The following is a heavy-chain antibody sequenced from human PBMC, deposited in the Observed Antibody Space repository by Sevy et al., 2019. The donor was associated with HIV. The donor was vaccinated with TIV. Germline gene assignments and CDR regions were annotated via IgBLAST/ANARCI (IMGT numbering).Heavy chain of an antibody. Sequence: SETLSLTCSVYGGSFSGYYWSWIRQPPGKGLEWIGEINHSGSTNYNPTLKSRVTISVDTSKNQFSLKLSSVTAADTTVYYCARAWIYCSGGSCYPPPKYYYYYGMDVWGQGTTVTVSS. CDR2: INHSGST. D-gene: IGHD2-15*01. J-gene: IGHJ6*02. CDR3: ARAWIYCSGGSCYPPPKYYYYYGMDV. V-gene: IGHV4-34*01. CDR1: GGSFSGYY.